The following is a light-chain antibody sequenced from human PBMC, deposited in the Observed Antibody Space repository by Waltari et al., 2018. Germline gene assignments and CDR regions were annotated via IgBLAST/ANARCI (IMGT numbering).Light chain of an antibody. CDR2: DDT. Sequence: SFELTQPPSVSVSPGQTARITCSGDALPHKYASWYQQKSGQAPVLVIYDDTKRPYGIPERFSGSSSRTTATLTITGAQVEDEGDYYCSSTDSSLKVFGGGTKLTVL. CDR1: ALPHKY. CDR3: SSTDSSLKV. J-gene: IGLJ2*01. V-gene: IGLV3-10*01.